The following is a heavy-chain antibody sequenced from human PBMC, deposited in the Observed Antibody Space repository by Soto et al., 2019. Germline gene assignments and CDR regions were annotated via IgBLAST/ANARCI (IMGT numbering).Heavy chain of an antibody. J-gene: IGHJ6*02. CDR3: ARLGGYCSCGSCYWNYHCNYGMDV. CDR1: GGSISSSSYY. D-gene: IGHD2-15*01. V-gene: IGHV4-39*01. Sequence: PSETLSLTCTVSGGSISSSSYYWGWIRQPPGKGLEWIGSIYYSGSTYYNPSLKSRVTISVDTSKNQFSLKLSSVTAADTAVYYCARLGGYCSCGSCYWNYHCNYGMDVWGQGTTVTVSS. CDR2: IYYSGST.